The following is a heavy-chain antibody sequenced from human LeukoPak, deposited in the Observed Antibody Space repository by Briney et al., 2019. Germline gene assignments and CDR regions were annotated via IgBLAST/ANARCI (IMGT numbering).Heavy chain of an antibody. V-gene: IGHV4-39*01. D-gene: IGHD2-15*01. J-gene: IGHJ4*02. CDR3: ASHDCSGGSCYYVSSYYFDY. CDR2: IYYSGSA. Sequence: PSETLSLTCTVSGGSISSSSYYWGWIRQPPGKGLERIGSIYYSGSAYYNPSLKSRVTISVDTSKNQFSLKLSSVTAADTAVYYCASHDCSGGSCYYVSSYYFDYWGQGTLVTVSS. CDR1: GGSISSSSYY.